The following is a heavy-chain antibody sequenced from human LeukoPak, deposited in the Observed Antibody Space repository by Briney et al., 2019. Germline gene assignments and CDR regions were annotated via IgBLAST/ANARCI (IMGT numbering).Heavy chain of an antibody. V-gene: IGHV4-38-2*02. D-gene: IGHD6-19*01. CDR2: IYHSGST. J-gene: IGHJ4*02. CDR3: AREAPAVAGTIFDY. Sequence: SETLSLTCTVSGYSISSGYYWGWIRQPPGKGLEWIGSIYHSGSTYYNPSLKSRVTISVDTSRNQFSLKLSSVTAADTAVYYCAREAPAVAGTIFDYWGQGTLVTVSS. CDR1: GYSISSGYY.